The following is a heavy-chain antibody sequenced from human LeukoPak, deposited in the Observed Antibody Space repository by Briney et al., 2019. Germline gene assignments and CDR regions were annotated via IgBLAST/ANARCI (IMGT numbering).Heavy chain of an antibody. CDR1: GFTFSNYA. V-gene: IGHV3-23*01. J-gene: IGHJ4*02. D-gene: IGHD4-17*01. Sequence: PGGSLRLSCAASGFTFSNYAMSWVRQAPGKGLEWVSGVSGSGGSTYYADSVKGRFTISRDNSKNTLYLQMNSPRAEDTAVYYCAKDKGTTVYYFDYWGQGTLVTVSS. CDR3: AKDKGTTVYYFDY. CDR2: VSGSGGST.